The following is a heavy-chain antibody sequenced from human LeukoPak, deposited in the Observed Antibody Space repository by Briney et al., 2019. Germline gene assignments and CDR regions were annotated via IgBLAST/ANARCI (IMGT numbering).Heavy chain of an antibody. CDR2: ISTTGTTI. CDR1: GFIFSSYE. J-gene: IGHJ5*02. V-gene: IGHV3-48*03. CDR3: ARDNNSGYYSRFAP. Sequence: GGSLRLSCAVSGFIFSSYELHWVRQAPGKGLEWVPYISTTGTTIYYADSVQGRFTISRDNAKNSLYLQMNNLRAEDTAVYYCARDNNSGYYSRFAPWGQGTLVTVSS. D-gene: IGHD3-22*01.